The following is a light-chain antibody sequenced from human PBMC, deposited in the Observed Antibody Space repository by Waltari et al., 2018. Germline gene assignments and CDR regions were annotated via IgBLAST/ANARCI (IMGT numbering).Light chain of an antibody. CDR1: QSVGRT. CDR2: GAS. V-gene: IGKV3-20*01. J-gene: IGKJ1*01. Sequence: EIVLTQSPRTLSSSPGGRAIVSCRASQSVGRTLAWYQQKPGQAPRLLIYGASNRATGIPDRFSGSGSGTEFSLTISGLEPEDSAVYYCQHYLRLPVAFGQGTKVEIK. CDR3: QHYLRLPVA.